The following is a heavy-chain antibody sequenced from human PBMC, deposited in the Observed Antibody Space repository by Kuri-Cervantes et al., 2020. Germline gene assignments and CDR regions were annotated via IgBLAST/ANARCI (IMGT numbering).Heavy chain of an antibody. V-gene: IGHV2-5*05. Sequence: SGPTLVKPTQTLTLTCTFSGFSLSTSGVGVGWIRQPPGKALEWLALIYWDDDKRYGPSLKSRLTITKDTSKNQVVLTMTNMDPVDTATYYCAHSLTPPRLHYYDSSGYYRGEYFQHWGQGTLVTVSS. CDR2: IYWDDDK. CDR3: AHSLTPPRLHYYDSSGYYRGEYFQH. CDR1: GFSLSTSGVG. D-gene: IGHD3-22*01. J-gene: IGHJ1*01.